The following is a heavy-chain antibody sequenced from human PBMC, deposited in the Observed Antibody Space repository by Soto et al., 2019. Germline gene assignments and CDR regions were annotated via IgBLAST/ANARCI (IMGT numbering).Heavy chain of an antibody. J-gene: IGHJ3*02. CDR2: IYTSGST. D-gene: IGHD3-22*01. Sequence: PSETLSLTCTVSGGSISGYYWSWIRQPAGKGLEWIGRIYTSGSTTYNPSLKSRVTMSVDTSKNQFSLKLNSVTAADTAVFYCARVYDSSGYYWGDAFDIWGQGTMVTVSS. V-gene: IGHV4-4*07. CDR3: ARVYDSSGYYWGDAFDI. CDR1: GGSISGYY.